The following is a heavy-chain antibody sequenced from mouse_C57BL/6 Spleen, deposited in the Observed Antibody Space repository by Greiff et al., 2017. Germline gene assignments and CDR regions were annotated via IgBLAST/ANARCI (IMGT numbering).Heavy chain of an antibody. CDR3: ARSSDWYFEV. V-gene: IGHV1-82*01. Sequence: VQLQQSGPELVKPGASVKISCKASGYAFSSSWMNWVKQRPGKGLEWIGRIYPGDGDTNYNGKFKGKATLTEDKSSSTAYMQLSSLTSEDAAVYFCARSSDWYFEVWGTGATVTVSS. D-gene: IGHD1-1*01. CDR1: GYAFSSSW. CDR2: IYPGDGDT. J-gene: IGHJ1*03.